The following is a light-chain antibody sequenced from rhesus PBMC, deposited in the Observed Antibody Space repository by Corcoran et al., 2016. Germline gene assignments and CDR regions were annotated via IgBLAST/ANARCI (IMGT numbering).Light chain of an antibody. V-gene: IGKV3S9*01. CDR3: QQYNNWLT. CDR2: GAS. J-gene: IGKJ4*01. CDR1: QSVSSY. Sequence: EIVMTQSPATLSLSPGERATLSCRASQSVSSYVAWYQQKPEQAPRLLIYGASSRGTGIPDRFSGSGSGTDFTLIISSLEPEDVGVYYCQQYNNWLTFGGGTKVEIK.